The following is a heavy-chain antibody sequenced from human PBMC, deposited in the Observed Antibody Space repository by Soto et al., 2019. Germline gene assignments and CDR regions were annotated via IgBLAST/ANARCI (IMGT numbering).Heavy chain of an antibody. CDR3: ARDNSSSWYYYYYGMDV. D-gene: IGHD6-13*01. Sequence: PGGSLRLSCAASGFTFSSYGMHWVRQAPGKGLEWVAVIWYDGSNKYYADSVKGRFTISRDNSKNTLYLQMNSLRAEDTAVYYCARDNSSSWYYYYYGMDVCGQGTSVTVSS. V-gene: IGHV3-33*01. CDR2: IWYDGSNK. J-gene: IGHJ6*02. CDR1: GFTFSSYG.